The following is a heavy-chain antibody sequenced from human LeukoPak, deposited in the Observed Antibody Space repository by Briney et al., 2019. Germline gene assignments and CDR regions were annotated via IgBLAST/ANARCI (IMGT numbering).Heavy chain of an antibody. CDR3: ARHGSSWYYFDY. D-gene: IGHD6-13*01. CDR1: GGSISGYY. V-gene: IGHV4-59*08. CDR2: IYYSGST. J-gene: IGHJ4*02. Sequence: SETLSLTCTVSGGSISGYYWSWIRQPPGKGLEWIGYIYYSGSTNYNPSLKSRVTISVDTSKNQFSLKLSSVTAADTAVHYCARHGSSWYYFDYWGQGTLVTVSS.